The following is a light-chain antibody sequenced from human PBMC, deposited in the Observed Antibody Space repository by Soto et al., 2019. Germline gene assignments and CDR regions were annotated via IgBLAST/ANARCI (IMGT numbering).Light chain of an antibody. CDR2: WAS. CDR3: QQYYSTLLT. J-gene: IGKJ4*01. V-gene: IGKV4-1*01. Sequence: DIVMTQSPDSLAVSLGERATINCKSSQSVLYSSNNKNYLAWYQQKLGQPPKLLIYWASTRESVDTDRFSGCGSGTDFTLTIRSLQAEDGAVYYCQQYYSTLLTFGGGTKVEIK. CDR1: QSVLYSSNNKNY.